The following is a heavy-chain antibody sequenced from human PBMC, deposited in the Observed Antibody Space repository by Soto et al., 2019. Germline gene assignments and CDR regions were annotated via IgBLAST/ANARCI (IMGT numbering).Heavy chain of an antibody. V-gene: IGHV4-39*01. Sequence: SETLSLTCIVSGESISSSSYSWGWIRQPPGKGLEWIGSIYSSGRTYYNPSFKSRVTISIDTSKTQFSLKLSSVTATDTAVYYCARQRSTVVTQAYFDHWGRGALVTVSS. CDR1: GESISSSSYS. J-gene: IGHJ4*02. D-gene: IGHD2-21*02. CDR3: ARQRSTVVTQAYFDH. CDR2: IYSSGRT.